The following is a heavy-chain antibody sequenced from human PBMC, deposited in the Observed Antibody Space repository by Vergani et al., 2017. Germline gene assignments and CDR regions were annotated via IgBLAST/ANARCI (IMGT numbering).Heavy chain of an antibody. CDR3: TRDPYSGWLPKGSGIDY. CDR1: GFTFSSYW. CDR2: IKQDGGEK. J-gene: IGHJ4*02. D-gene: IGHD3-10*01. Sequence: EVQLVESGGGLVQPGGSLRLSCAASGFTFSSYWMNWVRQAPGKGLEWVANIKQDGGEKYYVDSVKGRFTISRDNAKNSLYLQMNSLRAEDTAVYYCTRDPYSGWLPKGSGIDYWGQGTLVTVSS. V-gene: IGHV3-7*01.